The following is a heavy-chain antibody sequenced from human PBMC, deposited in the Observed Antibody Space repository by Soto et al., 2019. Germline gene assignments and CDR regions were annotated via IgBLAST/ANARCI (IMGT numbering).Heavy chain of an antibody. J-gene: IGHJ5*02. Sequence: SVKVSCKASGGTFSGYAISWVRQAPGQGLEWMGGIIPIFGTANYAQKFQGRVTITADESTSTAYMELSSLRSEDTAVYYCARDRYSSGWYLNWFDPWGQGTLVTVSS. D-gene: IGHD6-19*01. CDR1: GGTFSGYA. CDR2: IIPIFGTA. CDR3: ARDRYSSGWYLNWFDP. V-gene: IGHV1-69*13.